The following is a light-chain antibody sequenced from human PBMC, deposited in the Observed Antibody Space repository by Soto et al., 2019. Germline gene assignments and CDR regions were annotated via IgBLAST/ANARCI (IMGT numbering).Light chain of an antibody. J-gene: IGKJ1*01. CDR1: QSVSSSY. CDR3: QQYGSSPVT. V-gene: IGKV3-20*01. Sequence: EIVLTQSPGTLSLSPGERATLSCRASQSVSSSYLAWYQQKPGQAPRLLIHDASSRATGIPDRFSGSGSGTDFTLTISRLEPEDFAVYYCQQYGSSPVTFGQGTKVDIK. CDR2: DAS.